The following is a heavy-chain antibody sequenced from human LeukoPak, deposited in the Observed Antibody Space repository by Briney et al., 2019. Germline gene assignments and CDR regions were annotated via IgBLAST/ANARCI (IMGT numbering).Heavy chain of an antibody. CDR1: GFSLSNARMG. CDR3: ARTQYYYDSGGYYYSGACDY. CDR2: IFSNDEK. D-gene: IGHD3-22*01. J-gene: IGHJ4*02. Sequence: GSGPVLVKPTETLTLTCTVSGFSLSNARMGVSWIRQPPGKALEWLAHIFSNDEKSYSTSLKSRLTISKDTSKSQVVLTMTNMDPVDTATYYCARTQYYYDSGGYYYSGACDYWGQGTLVTVSS. V-gene: IGHV2-26*01.